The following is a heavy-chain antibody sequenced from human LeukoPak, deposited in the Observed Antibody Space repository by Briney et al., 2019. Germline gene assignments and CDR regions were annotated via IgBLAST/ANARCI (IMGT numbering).Heavy chain of an antibody. CDR2: IYSGGST. Sequence: GGSLRLSCAASGFTVSSNYMSWVRQAPGKGLEWVSVIYSGGSTYYADSVKGRFTISRDNSKNTLYLQMNSLRAEDTAVYYCAKGGGYDAGYYFDYWGQGTLVTVSS. V-gene: IGHV3-53*01. D-gene: IGHD5-12*01. CDR1: GFTVSSNY. J-gene: IGHJ4*02. CDR3: AKGGGYDAGYYFDY.